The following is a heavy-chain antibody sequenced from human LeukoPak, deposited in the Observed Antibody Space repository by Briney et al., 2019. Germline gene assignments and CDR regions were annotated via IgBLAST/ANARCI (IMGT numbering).Heavy chain of an antibody. CDR2: IYSGGST. CDR1: GFTFSAYG. CDR3: ARGKSRTADAFDI. J-gene: IGHJ3*02. Sequence: GGSLRLSCAASGFTFSAYGMSWVRQSPRKGLEWVSVIYSGGSTYYADSVKGRFTISRDNSKNTLYLQMNSLRAEDTAVYYCARGKSRTADAFDIWGQGTMVTVSS. D-gene: IGHD2-21*02. V-gene: IGHV3-53*01.